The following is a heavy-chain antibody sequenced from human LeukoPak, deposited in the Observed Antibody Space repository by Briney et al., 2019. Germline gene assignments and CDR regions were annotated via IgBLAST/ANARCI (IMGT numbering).Heavy chain of an antibody. CDR2: IGAYNGNT. CDR1: GYTFTSYG. V-gene: IGHV1-18*01. J-gene: IGHJ4*02. Sequence: ASVTVSCKASGYTFTSYGISWVRQAPGQGLEWMGWIGAYNGNTNYAQKLQGRVTMTTDTSTSTAYMELRSLRSDDTAVYYCASKYSSGWTEKEYWGQGTLVTVSS. D-gene: IGHD6-19*01. CDR3: ASKYSSGWTEKEY.